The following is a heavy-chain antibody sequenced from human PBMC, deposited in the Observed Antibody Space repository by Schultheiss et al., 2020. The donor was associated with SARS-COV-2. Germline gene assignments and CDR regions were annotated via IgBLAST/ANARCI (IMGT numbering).Heavy chain of an antibody. CDR3: ARGPSGDY. D-gene: IGHD6-6*01. CDR1: GGSISSYY. J-gene: IGHJ4*02. CDR2: IYYSGST. V-gene: IGHV4-59*12. Sequence: SETLSLTCTVSGGSISSYYWSWIRQPPGKGLEWIGYIYYSGSTNYNPSLKSRVTMSVDTSKNQFSLKLSSVTAADTAVYYCARGPSGDYWGQGTLVTVSS.